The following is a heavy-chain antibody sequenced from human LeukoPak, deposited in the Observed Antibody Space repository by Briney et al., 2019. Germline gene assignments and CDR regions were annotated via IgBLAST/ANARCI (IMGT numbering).Heavy chain of an antibody. CDR3: AREAVLKHLDP. Sequence: AASVKVSCKASGYTFTSYAMHWVRQAPGQRLEWMGWINAGNGNTKYSQEFQGRVTITRDTSASTAYMELSSLRSEGMAVYYCAREAVLKHLDPWGQGTLVTVSS. J-gene: IGHJ5*02. CDR1: GYTFTSYA. D-gene: IGHD2-15*01. V-gene: IGHV1-3*03. CDR2: INAGNGNT.